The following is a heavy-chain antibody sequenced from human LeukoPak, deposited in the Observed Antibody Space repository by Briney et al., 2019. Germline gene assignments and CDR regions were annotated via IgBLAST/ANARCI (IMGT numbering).Heavy chain of an antibody. CDR3: AKVQGTSWYEEYFQH. CDR2: ISGSGGSK. J-gene: IGHJ1*01. V-gene: IGHV3-23*01. Sequence: RRSLRLSCAASGFTFSSYAISWVCQGPEKGLEWGSAISGSGGSKYYADSVKGRFTISRDNSKNTLYLQMNSLRAEDTAVYYCAKVQGTSWYEEYFQHWGQGTLVTVSS. D-gene: IGHD6-13*01. CDR1: GFTFSSYA.